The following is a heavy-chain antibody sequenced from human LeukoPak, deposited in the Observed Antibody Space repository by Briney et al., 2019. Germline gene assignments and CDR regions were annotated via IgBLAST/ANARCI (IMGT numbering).Heavy chain of an antibody. Sequence: GGSLRLSCAASGFTFSNYAMIWVRQAPGKGLEWVSVISGNGHDTYYADSVKGRFTISRDISKNTLYLQMNSLRAEDTAVYYCAKDFCRGGSYYDQVDYWGQGTLVTVSS. V-gene: IGHV3-23*01. CDR3: AKDFCRGGSYYDQVDY. J-gene: IGHJ4*02. CDR2: ISGNGHDT. CDR1: GFTFSNYA. D-gene: IGHD2-15*01.